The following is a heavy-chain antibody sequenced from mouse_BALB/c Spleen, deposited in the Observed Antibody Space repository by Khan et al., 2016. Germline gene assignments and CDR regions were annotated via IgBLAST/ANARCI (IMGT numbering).Heavy chain of an antibody. Sequence: EVQLQESGPGLVKPSQSLSLTYTVTGYSITSDYAWNWIRQFPGNRLEWMGYISYSGSTSYNPSLKSRISITRDTSKNQFFLQLNSVTSEDTATYYCARSDYGDKDAMDYWGQGTSVTVSS. V-gene: IGHV3-2*02. D-gene: IGHD1-1*01. CDR2: ISYSGST. CDR1: GYSITSDYA. CDR3: ARSDYGDKDAMDY. J-gene: IGHJ4*01.